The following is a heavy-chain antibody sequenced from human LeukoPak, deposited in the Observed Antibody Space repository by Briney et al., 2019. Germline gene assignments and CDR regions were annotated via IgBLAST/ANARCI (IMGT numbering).Heavy chain of an antibody. Sequence: SETLSLTCAVYGASFNTYYWNWIRQSPGKCLEWIAEINHTGTTNYNPSLKSRVTISVDTSKNQFSLKLSSVTAADTAIYYCARGAADRNTYYYYIDVWGKGTTVTVSS. CDR1: GASFNTYY. CDR2: INHTGTT. CDR3: ARGAADRNTYYYYIDV. V-gene: IGHV4-34*01. D-gene: IGHD2-15*01. J-gene: IGHJ6*03.